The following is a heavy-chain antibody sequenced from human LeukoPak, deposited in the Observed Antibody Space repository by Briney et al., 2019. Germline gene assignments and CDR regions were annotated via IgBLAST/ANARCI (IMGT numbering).Heavy chain of an antibody. V-gene: IGHV3-7*04. CDR2: IKQDGSIQ. Sequence: PGGSLRLSCAASGFTFSTYWMNWVRQAPGKGLEWVANIKQDGSIQYYVDSVRGRFTISRGNAKNSLYLQMNSLRAEDTAVYYCAGDISSSGGLEYWGQGTLVTVSS. CDR1: GFTFSTYW. CDR3: AGDISSSGGLEY. J-gene: IGHJ4*02. D-gene: IGHD6-6*01.